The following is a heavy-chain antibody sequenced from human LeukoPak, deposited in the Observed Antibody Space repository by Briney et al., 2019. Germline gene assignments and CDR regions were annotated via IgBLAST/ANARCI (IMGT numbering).Heavy chain of an antibody. Sequence: GASVKVSCRASGYTFTSFDINWVRQATGQGLEWMGWVDHNRGDTGFAQRFQGRVTLTRNISITTAYMELSSLRSEDTAVYYCARGLDLGRGAYWGQGTLVTVSS. CDR2: VDHNRGDT. V-gene: IGHV1-8*01. CDR1: GYTFTSFD. D-gene: IGHD7-27*01. J-gene: IGHJ4*02. CDR3: ARGLDLGRGAY.